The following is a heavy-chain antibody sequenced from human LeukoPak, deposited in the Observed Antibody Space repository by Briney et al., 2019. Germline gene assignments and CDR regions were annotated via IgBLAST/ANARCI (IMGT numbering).Heavy chain of an antibody. D-gene: IGHD3-3*01. CDR1: GYSISSGYY. J-gene: IGHJ4*02. Sequence: SETLSLTCAVSGYSISSGYYWGWTRQPPGKGLEWIGRIYHSGSTYYNPSLKSRVTISVDTSKNQFSLKLSSVTAADTAVYYCARTYYDFWSGYYYFDYWGQGTLVTVSS. V-gene: IGHV4-38-2*01. CDR3: ARTYYDFWSGYYYFDY. CDR2: IYHSGST.